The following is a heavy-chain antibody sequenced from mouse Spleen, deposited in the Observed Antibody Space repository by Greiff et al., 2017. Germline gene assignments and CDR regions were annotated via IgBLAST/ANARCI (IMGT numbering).Heavy chain of an antibody. D-gene: IGHD1-1*01. V-gene: IGHV1-59*01. CDR3: ARCFITTVVANFDY. Sequence: QVQLQQPGAELVRPGTSVKLSCKASGYTFTSYWMHWVKQRPGQGLEWIGVIDPSDSYTNYNQKLKGKATLTVDTSSSTAYMQLSSLTSEASAVYYCARCFITTVVANFDYWGQGTTLTVSS. J-gene: IGHJ2*01. CDR2: IDPSDSYT. CDR1: GYTFTSYW.